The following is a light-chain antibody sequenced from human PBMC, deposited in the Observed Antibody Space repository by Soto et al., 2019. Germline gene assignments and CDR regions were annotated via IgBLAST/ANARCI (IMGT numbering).Light chain of an antibody. V-gene: IGKV3-20*01. CDR3: QQYGSSPRT. CDR1: QSVTNNF. J-gene: IGKJ1*01. Sequence: EIVLTQSPGTLSVSPGERATLSCRASQSVTNNFLAWYQQKPGQAPSLLIYGASSRATGIPDRFSGSGSGTDFTLTISRLEPEDFAVYYCQQYGSSPRTFGHGTKVEIK. CDR2: GAS.